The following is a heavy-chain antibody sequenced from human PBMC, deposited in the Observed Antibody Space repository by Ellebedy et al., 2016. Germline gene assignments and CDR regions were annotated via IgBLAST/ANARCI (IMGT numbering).Heavy chain of an antibody. D-gene: IGHD2-21*01. CDR3: AGFCGGACYSVHGYFQH. Sequence: GGSLRLXXAVSGLRFSDYAMHWVRQAPGKGLEWVTVISNDGSDQYHADSVKGRFTVSRDNSKNTVYLQMNRLRIEDTAVYYCAGFCGGACYSVHGYFQHWGQGALVTVS. CDR2: ISNDGSDQ. CDR1: GLRFSDYA. V-gene: IGHV3-30*03. J-gene: IGHJ1*01.